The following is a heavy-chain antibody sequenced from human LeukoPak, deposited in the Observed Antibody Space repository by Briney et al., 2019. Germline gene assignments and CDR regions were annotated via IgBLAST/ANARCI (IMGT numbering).Heavy chain of an antibody. CDR1: EFTFKNYG. D-gene: IGHD5-18*01. J-gene: IGHJ4*02. CDR3: ARVDVDTAMN. Sequence: GETLRLSCAASEFTFKNYGLSWVRQAPGKGLEWVSSISSSSSYIYYADSVKGRFTISRDNAKNSLYLQMNSLRAEDTAVYYCARVDVDTAMNWGQGTLVTVSS. CDR2: ISSSSSYI. V-gene: IGHV3-21*01.